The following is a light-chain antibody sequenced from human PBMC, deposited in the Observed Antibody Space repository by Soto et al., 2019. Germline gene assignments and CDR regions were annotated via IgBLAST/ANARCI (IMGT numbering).Light chain of an antibody. Sequence: EIVLTQSPATLSLSPGERATLSCRASRSVSNHLGWYQQKPGQAPRLLIYDASNRATAIPARFSGSGSGTDFTLTISSLEPEDFAVYYCQKSGTFGQGTRLEIK. CDR1: RSVSNH. CDR3: QKSGT. V-gene: IGKV3-11*01. J-gene: IGKJ5*01. CDR2: DAS.